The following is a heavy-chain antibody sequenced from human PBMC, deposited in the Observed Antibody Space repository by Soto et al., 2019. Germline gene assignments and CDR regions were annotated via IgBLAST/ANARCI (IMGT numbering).Heavy chain of an antibody. CDR3: ASGTTVVTPWYFDY. CDR2: INAGNGNT. J-gene: IGHJ4*02. CDR1: GYTFTSYA. V-gene: IGHV1-3*01. Sequence: ASVKVSCKASGYTFTSYAMHWVRQAPGQRLEWMGWINAGNGNTKYSQKFQGRVTITRDTSASTAYMELSSLRSEDTAVYYWASGTTVVTPWYFDYWGQGTLVTVSS. D-gene: IGHD4-17*01.